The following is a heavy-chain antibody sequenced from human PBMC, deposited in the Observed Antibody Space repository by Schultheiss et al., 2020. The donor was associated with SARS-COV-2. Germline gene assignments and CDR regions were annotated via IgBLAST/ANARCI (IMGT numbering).Heavy chain of an antibody. CDR3: ARDRGGYELFYYGMDV. CDR1: GGSISSSNW. D-gene: IGHD5-12*01. CDR2: IYHSGST. Sequence: SETLSLTCAVSGGSISSSNWWSWVRQPPGKGLEWIGEIYHSGSTNYNPSLKSRVTISVDKSKNQFSLKLSSVTAADTAVYYCARDRGGYELFYYGMDVWGQGTTVTVSS. V-gene: IGHV4-4*02. J-gene: IGHJ6*02.